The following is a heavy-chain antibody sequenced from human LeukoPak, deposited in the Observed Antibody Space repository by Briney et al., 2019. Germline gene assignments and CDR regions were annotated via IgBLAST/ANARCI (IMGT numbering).Heavy chain of an antibody. CDR3: ARTVVYPGNWFDP. CDR2: ISSSSSYI. CDR1: GFTFSSYS. V-gene: IGHV3-21*01. D-gene: IGHD3-22*01. J-gene: IGHJ5*02. Sequence: PGGSLRLXCAASGFTFSSYSMNWVRQAPGKGLEWVSSISSSSSYIYYADSVKGRFTISRDNAKNSLYLQMNSLRAEDTAVYYCARTVVYPGNWFDPWGQGTLVTVSS.